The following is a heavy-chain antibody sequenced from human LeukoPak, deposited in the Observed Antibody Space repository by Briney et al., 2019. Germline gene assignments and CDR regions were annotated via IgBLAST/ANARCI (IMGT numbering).Heavy chain of an antibody. J-gene: IGHJ4*02. Sequence: ASVKVSCKASGYTFTNYYIHWVRQAPGQGLEWMGIINPGGRSTSYAQKFQGRVTMTRDTSTSTVYMELSSLRSEDTAVYYCARGGRITIFGVVKTRAYYFDYWGQGTLVTVSS. V-gene: IGHV1-46*01. CDR1: GYTFTNYY. CDR3: ARGGRITIFGVVKTRAYYFDY. CDR2: INPGGRST. D-gene: IGHD3-3*01.